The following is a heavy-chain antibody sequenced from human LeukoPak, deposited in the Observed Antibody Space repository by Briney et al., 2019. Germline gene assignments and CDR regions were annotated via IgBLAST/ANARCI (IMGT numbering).Heavy chain of an antibody. CDR1: GFTFSSYW. J-gene: IGHJ4*02. CDR2: IKQDGSEK. Sequence: PGGSLRLSCAASGFTFSSYWMSWVRQAPGKGLEWVANIKQDGSEKYYVDSVKGRFTISRDNAKNSLYLQMNSLRAEDTAVCYCARSPNDYGDHFDYWGQGALVTVSS. V-gene: IGHV3-7*01. CDR3: ARSPNDYGDHFDY. D-gene: IGHD4-17*01.